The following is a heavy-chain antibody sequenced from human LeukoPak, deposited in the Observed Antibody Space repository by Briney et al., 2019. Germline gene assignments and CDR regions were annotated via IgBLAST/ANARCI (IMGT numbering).Heavy chain of an antibody. Sequence: ASVKVSCKVSGYTLTELSMHWVRQAPGKGLEWMGGFDPEDGETIYAQKFQGRVTMTEDTSTDTAYMELSSLRSEDTAVYYCARIVARTYDFWSGYYNGLAYYFDYWGQGTLVTVSS. CDR1: GYTLTELS. D-gene: IGHD3-3*01. CDR2: FDPEDGET. J-gene: IGHJ4*02. V-gene: IGHV1-24*01. CDR3: ARIVARTYDFWSGYYNGLAYYFDY.